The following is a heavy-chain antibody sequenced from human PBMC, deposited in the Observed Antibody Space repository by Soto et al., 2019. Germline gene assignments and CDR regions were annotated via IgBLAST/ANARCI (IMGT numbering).Heavy chain of an antibody. V-gene: IGHV3-74*01. J-gene: IGHJ4*02. CDR2: INTDGSST. CDR3: AKDLHYGASDF. CDR1: GFTFSNYW. D-gene: IGHD4-17*01. Sequence: EVQLVESGGGLVHPGGSLRLSCAASGFTFSNYWMHWVRQVPGKGLEWVSRINTDGSSTGYAASVKGRFTISRDNAKSTLYVQMNSLRAEDTAVHYCAKDLHYGASDFWGQGTLVTVSS.